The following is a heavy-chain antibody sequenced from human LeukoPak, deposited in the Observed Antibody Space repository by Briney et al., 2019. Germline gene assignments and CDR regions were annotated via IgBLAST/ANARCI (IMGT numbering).Heavy chain of an antibody. J-gene: IGHJ3*02. CDR3: ARSGVQWQWLLTYDAFDI. Sequence: PGGSLRLSCAASGFTFSSYAMHWVRQAPGKGLKWVALISYDKSNKYYADSVKGRFTISRDNSKNTLFVQMNSLRTEDTAVYYCARSGVQWQWLLTYDAFDIWGQGTMVTVSS. CDR1: GFTFSSYA. V-gene: IGHV3-30-3*01. CDR2: ISYDKSNK. D-gene: IGHD6-19*01.